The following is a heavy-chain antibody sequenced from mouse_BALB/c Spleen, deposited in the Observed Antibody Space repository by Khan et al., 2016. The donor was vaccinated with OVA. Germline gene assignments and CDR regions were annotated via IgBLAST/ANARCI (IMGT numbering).Heavy chain of an antibody. D-gene: IGHD2-12*01. J-gene: IGHJ1*01. V-gene: IGHV9-3-1*01. Sequence: QIQLVQSGPELKKPGETVKISCKASGYTFTSYGMNWVKQAPGKGLKWMGWINTYTGEPTYADDFKGRFAFSLETSASTAYLQINNLKNEDTAAYFCARKNYSDDRYFDVWGAGTTVTVSS. CDR2: INTYTGEP. CDR1: GYTFTSYG. CDR3: ARKNYSDDRYFDV.